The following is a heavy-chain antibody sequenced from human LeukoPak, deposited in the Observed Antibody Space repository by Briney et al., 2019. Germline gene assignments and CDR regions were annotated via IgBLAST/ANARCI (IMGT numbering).Heavy chain of an antibody. D-gene: IGHD6-19*01. CDR2: INHSGST. CDR1: GGSFSGYY. J-gene: IGHJ4*02. V-gene: IGHV4-34*01. CDR3: ARVRKARIAVAGTWDY. Sequence: SETLSLTCAVYGGSFSGYYWSWIRQPPGKGLEWIGEINHSGSTNYNPSLKSRVTISVDTSKNQFSLKLSSVTAADTAVYYCARVRKARIAVAGTWDYWGQGTLVTVSS.